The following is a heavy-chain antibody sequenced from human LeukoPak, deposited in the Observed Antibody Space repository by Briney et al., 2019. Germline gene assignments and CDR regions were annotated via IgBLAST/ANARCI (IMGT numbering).Heavy chain of an antibody. J-gene: IGHJ6*02. CDR1: EFTFSSYG. CDR2: TSYDGSIK. Sequence: GGSLTLSCAASEFTFSSYGMHWVRQAPGEGRECVALTSYDGSIKYYADSVKGRVTISRDNSKNTLYLQMNSLRAEDTAVYYCAKESSQAMYYYYYCIDVWGQGTTVTVSS. V-gene: IGHV3-30*18. CDR3: AKESSQAMYYYYYCIDV.